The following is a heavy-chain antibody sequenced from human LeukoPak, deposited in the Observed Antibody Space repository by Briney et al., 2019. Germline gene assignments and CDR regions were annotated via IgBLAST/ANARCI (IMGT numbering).Heavy chain of an antibody. J-gene: IGHJ3*02. CDR2: ISATTSTT. V-gene: IGHV3-23*01. Sequence: GGSLRLSCAASGFTFSNYAMSWVRQSPGKGLEWVSAISATTSTTYYADSVRGRFTISRDISKNTLYLQMNSLRAEDTAVYYCARGGNSYAFDIWGQGTMVTVSS. CDR3: ARGGNSYAFDI. D-gene: IGHD4-23*01. CDR1: GFTFSNYA.